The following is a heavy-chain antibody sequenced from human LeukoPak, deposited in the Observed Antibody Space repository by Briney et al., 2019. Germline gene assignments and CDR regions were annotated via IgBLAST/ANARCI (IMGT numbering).Heavy chain of an antibody. CDR1: GYTFTGYY. Sequence: ASVKVSCKASGYTFTGYYMHWVRQAPGQGLEWMGWINPNSGGTNYAQKFQGRVTMTRDTSISTAYMELSRLRSDDTAVYYCARDLTGYCTNGVCYGLDYWGQGTLVTVSS. J-gene: IGHJ4*02. V-gene: IGHV1-2*02. CDR2: INPNSGGT. CDR3: ARDLTGYCTNGVCYGLDY. D-gene: IGHD2-8*01.